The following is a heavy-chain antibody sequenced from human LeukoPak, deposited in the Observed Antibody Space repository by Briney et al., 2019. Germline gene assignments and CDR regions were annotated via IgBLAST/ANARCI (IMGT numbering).Heavy chain of an antibody. CDR1: GFTVSSNY. V-gene: IGHV3-53*01. CDR3: ARDRLNPYYCSGGSCYSAPYYGMDV. D-gene: IGHD2-15*01. CDR2: IYSGGST. Sequence: GGSLRLSCAASGFTVSSNYMSWVRQAPGKGLEWVSVIYSGGSTYYADSVKGRFTISRDNSKNTLYLQMNSLRAEDTAVYYCARDRLNPYYCSGGSCYSAPYYGMDVWGQGTTVTVSS. J-gene: IGHJ6*02.